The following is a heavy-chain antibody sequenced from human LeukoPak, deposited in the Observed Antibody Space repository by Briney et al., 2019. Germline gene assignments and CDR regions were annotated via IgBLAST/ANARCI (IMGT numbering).Heavy chain of an antibody. V-gene: IGHV1-69*04. CDR3: ARDRGYGDYELVDY. CDR1: GGTFSSYA. Sequence: SVKVSCKASGGTFSSYAISWVRQAPGQGLEWMGRIIPILGIANYAQKFQGRVTITADKSTSTAYMELSSLRSGDTAVYYCARDRGYGDYELVDYWGQGTLVTVSS. CDR2: IIPILGIA. D-gene: IGHD4-17*01. J-gene: IGHJ4*02.